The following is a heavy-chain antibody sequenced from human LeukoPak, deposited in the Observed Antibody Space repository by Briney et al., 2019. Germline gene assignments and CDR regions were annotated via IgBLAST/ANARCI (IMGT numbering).Heavy chain of an antibody. CDR3: VRNWGHDD. CDR2: ISTSGSTK. V-gene: IGHV3-48*03. D-gene: IGHD7-27*01. J-gene: IGHJ4*02. Sequence: PGGSLRLSCAASGFIFNTYEMNWVRQAPGKGLEWISYISTSGSTKHYAESVKGRFTISRDNAQNSLYLQMNTLRAEDTAVYYCVRNWGHDDWGQGTLVTVSS. CDR1: GFIFNTYE.